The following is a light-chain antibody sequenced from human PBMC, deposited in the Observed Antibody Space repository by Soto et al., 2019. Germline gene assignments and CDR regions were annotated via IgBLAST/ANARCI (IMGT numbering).Light chain of an antibody. V-gene: IGKV3-20*01. CDR3: QPYGSSGT. CDR1: QSVSNNY. Sequence: VLTKSPGTLSLSTGERATLSCRASQSVSNNYLAWYQQKPGQAPRLLIYGASNRATGIPDRFSGSGSGTDFTLTISRLEPEDFAVYYCQPYGSSGTFCQVAKVDIK. J-gene: IGKJ1*01. CDR2: GAS.